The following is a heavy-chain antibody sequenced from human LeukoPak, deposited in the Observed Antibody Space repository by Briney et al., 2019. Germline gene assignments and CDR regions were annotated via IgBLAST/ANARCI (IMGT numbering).Heavy chain of an antibody. V-gene: IGHV4-59*08. J-gene: IGHJ1*01. CDR1: GDSVSSYY. CDR2: INYSGST. Sequence: PSETLSLTCTVSGDSVSSYYWSWIRQPPGKGLEWIGYINYSGSTNYNPSLKSRATISGDTSKNQFSLKLSSVTAADTAVYYCANSPRGTEYFHHWGQGTLVTVSS. CDR3: ANSPRGTEYFHH. D-gene: IGHD4-23*01.